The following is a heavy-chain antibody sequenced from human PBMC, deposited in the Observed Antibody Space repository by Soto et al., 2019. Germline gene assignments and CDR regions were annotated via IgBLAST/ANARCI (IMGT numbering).Heavy chain of an antibody. V-gene: IGHV3-30*18. CDR2: ISYDGSNK. J-gene: IGHJ6*02. CDR1: GFTFSSYG. Sequence: QPVGSLRLSCAASGFTFSSYGMHWVRQAPGKGLEWVAVISYDGSNKYYADSVKGRFTISRDNSKNTLYLQMNSLRAEDTAVYYCAKDRIAARPYYYYGMDVWGQGTTVTVSS. D-gene: IGHD6-6*01. CDR3: AKDRIAARPYYYYGMDV.